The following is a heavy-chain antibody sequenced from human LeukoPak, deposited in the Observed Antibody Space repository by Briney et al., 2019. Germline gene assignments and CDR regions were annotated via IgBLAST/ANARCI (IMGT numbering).Heavy chain of an antibody. CDR3: ARGGYDSSGYYYGVDY. V-gene: IGHV3-30*04. D-gene: IGHD3-22*01. Sequence: GRSLRLSCAASGFTFSSYAMHWVRQAPGKGLEWVAVISCDGSNKYYADSVKGRFTISRDNSKNTLYLQMNSLRAEDTAVYYCARGGYDSSGYYYGVDYWGQGTLVTVSS. J-gene: IGHJ4*02. CDR1: GFTFSSYA. CDR2: ISCDGSNK.